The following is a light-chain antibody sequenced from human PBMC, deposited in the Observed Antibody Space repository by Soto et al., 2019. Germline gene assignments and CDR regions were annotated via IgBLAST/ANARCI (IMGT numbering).Light chain of an antibody. J-gene: IGKJ1*01. CDR1: RAVXRQY. Sequence: GLTQWSDPVSLSPGDRVSLACMARRAVXRQYIAWYHQKPGQAPRLPTAGAATRATGSPARLSGSGSVTDFTLTISSLEPEDFAVYYCQQRSNWTRTFGQGTKVDIK. V-gene: IGKV3-11*01. CDR2: GAA. CDR3: QQRSNWTRT.